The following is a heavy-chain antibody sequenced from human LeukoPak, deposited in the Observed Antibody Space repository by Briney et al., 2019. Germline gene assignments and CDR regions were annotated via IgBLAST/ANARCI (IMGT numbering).Heavy chain of an antibody. Sequence: SETLSLTCTVSGGSISGTDYYWDWIRQPPGKGLEWVATVYYTGSTYYNPSLKSRVTMSVDTSKNQFSLRLNSVASADTAVYYCASPLTIFKNWFDPWGQGTLVTVSS. CDR1: GGSISGTDYY. D-gene: IGHD3-3*01. J-gene: IGHJ5*02. CDR2: VYYTGST. V-gene: IGHV4-39*01. CDR3: ASPLTIFKNWFDP.